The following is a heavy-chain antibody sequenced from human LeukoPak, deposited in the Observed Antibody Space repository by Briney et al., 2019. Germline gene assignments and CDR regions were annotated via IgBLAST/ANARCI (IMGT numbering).Heavy chain of an antibody. J-gene: IGHJ2*01. D-gene: IGHD3-3*02. CDR3: ARGLSRVGYFDL. CDR1: GGTFSSYA. V-gene: IGHV1-69*13. CDR2: IIPIFGTA. Sequence: SVKVSCKASGGTFSSYAISWARQAPGQGLEWMGGIIPIFGTANYAQKFQGRVTITADESTSTAYMELSSLRSKDTAVYYCARGLSRVGYFDLWGRGTLVTVSS.